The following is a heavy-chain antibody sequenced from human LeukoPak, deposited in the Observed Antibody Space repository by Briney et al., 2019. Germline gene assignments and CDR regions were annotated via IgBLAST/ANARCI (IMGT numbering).Heavy chain of an antibody. CDR1: GYSISSGYY. CDR3: AGQRDGYNWGLNSGPDY. J-gene: IGHJ4*02. CDR2: IYHSGST. D-gene: IGHD5-24*01. Sequence: SETLSLTCTVSGYSISSGYYWGWVRQPPGKGLEWIGSIYHSGSTYYTPSPKSPVTISLDTSKNQFSLKLSSVTAADTAVYYCAGQRDGYNWGLNSGPDYWGQGTLVTVSS. V-gene: IGHV4-38-2*02.